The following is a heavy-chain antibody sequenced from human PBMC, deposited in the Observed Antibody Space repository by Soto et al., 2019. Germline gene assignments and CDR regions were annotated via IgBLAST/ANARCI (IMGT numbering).Heavy chain of an antibody. J-gene: IGHJ6*02. CDR1: GFTFSSYA. CDR2: ISYDGSNK. CDR3: ARSKWDGYYGMDV. Sequence: QVQLVESGGGVVQPGRSLRLSCAASGFTFSSYAMHWVRQAPGKGLEWMAVISYDGSNKYYADSVKGRFTISRDNSKNTLYLQMNSLRAEDTAVYYCARSKWDGYYGMDVWGQGTTVTVSS. D-gene: IGHD1-26*01. V-gene: IGHV3-30-3*01.